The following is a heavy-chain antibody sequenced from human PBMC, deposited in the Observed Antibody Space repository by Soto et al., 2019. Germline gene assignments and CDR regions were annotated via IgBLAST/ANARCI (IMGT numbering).Heavy chain of an antibody. CDR3: ATAGRFWSGRDY. J-gene: IGHJ4*02. Sequence: GGSLRLSCAASGFTVSSNYMSWVRQAPGKGLEWVSVIYGGGNTYYADSVKGRFTISRDSSKNTLYLQMNSLRAEDTAVYYCATAGRFWSGRDYWGQGTLVTVSS. CDR1: GFTVSSNY. V-gene: IGHV3-66*01. D-gene: IGHD3-3*01. CDR2: IYGGGNT.